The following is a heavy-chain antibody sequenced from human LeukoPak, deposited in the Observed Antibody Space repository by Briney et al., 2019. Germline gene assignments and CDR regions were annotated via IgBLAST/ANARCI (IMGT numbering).Heavy chain of an antibody. V-gene: IGHV1-8*01. D-gene: IGHD3-9*01. CDR1: GYTFTTYD. CDR3: AAAPTKNYDILNNDAFDI. CDR2: MNPNSGNT. J-gene: IGHJ3*02. Sequence: GASVKVSCKASGYTFTTYDINWVRQATGQGLEWMGWMNPNSGNTGYAQKFQGRVTMTRNTSISTAYMELSSLRSEDTAVYYCAAAPTKNYDILNNDAFDIWGQGTMVTVSS.